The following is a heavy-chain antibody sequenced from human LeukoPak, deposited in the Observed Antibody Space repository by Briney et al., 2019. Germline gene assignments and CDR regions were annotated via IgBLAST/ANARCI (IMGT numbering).Heavy chain of an antibody. J-gene: IGHJ6*03. D-gene: IGHD3-10*01. V-gene: IGHV1-46*01. CDR1: GYTFTTYY. CDR2: INPSGGST. CDR3: ARGDGEHYYYYMDV. Sequence: GASVKVSCKASGYTFTTYYMHWVRQAPGQGLEWMGMINPSGGSTSYAQKFQGGVTMTRDMSTSTVYMELSSLRSEDTAVYYCARGDGEHYYYYMDVWAKGTTVTVSS.